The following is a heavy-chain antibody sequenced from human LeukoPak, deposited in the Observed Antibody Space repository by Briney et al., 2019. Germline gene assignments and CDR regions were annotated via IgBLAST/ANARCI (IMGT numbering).Heavy chain of an antibody. Sequence: PGGSLRLSCAASGFTVSSNYMSWVRQAPGKGLEWVSVIYSGGSTYYADSVKGRFTISRDNSKNTLYLQMNSLRAEDTAVYYCAREEGIAVAGRGFDYWGQGTLVTVSS. CDR2: IYSGGST. J-gene: IGHJ4*02. D-gene: IGHD6-19*01. CDR1: GFTVSSNY. V-gene: IGHV3-53*01. CDR3: AREEGIAVAGRGFDY.